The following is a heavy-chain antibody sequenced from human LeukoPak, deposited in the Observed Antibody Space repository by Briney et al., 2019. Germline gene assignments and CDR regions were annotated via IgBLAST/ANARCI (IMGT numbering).Heavy chain of an antibody. CDR3: AREGGTGEFDY. D-gene: IGHD1-14*01. Sequence: GGSLRLSCAASGFTFSCYRMDWVRQAPGKGLEWVPSISSSSSHIYYADSVKGRFTISRDNAKNSLYLQMISLRAEDTAVYYCAREGGTGEFDYWGQGTLVTVSS. CDR1: GFTFSCYR. V-gene: IGHV3-21*01. CDR2: ISSSSSHI. J-gene: IGHJ4*02.